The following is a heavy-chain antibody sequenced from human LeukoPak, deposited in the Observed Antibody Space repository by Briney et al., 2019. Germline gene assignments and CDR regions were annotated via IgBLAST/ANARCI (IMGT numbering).Heavy chain of an antibody. CDR1: GYTFTSYG. J-gene: IGHJ5*02. V-gene: IGHV1-18*01. CDR2: ISAYNGNT. Sequence: ASVKVSCEASGYTFTSYGISWVRQAPGQGLEWMGWISAYNGNTNYAQKFQGRVTMTRNTSISTAYMELSSLRSEDTAVYYCARGLRLRVGDYFHNWFDPWGQGTLVTVSS. CDR3: ARGLRLRVGDYFHNWFDP. D-gene: IGHD2/OR15-2a*01.